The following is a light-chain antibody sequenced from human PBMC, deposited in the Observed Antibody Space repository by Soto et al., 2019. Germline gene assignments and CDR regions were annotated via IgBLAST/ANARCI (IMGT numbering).Light chain of an antibody. Sequence: QSALTQPASVSGSPGQSITISCTGTSSDVGAYNYVSWYQQHPGNAPKLMIYDVSNRPSGVSNRFSGSKSGNTASLTISGLQAEDEADYYCSSYRSTSTPVEFGGGTKLTVL. CDR3: SSYRSTSTPVE. V-gene: IGLV2-14*03. CDR1: SSDVGAYNY. J-gene: IGLJ3*02. CDR2: DVS.